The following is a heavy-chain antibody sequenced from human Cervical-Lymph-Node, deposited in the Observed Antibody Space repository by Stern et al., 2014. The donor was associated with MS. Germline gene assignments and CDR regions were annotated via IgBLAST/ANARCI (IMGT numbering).Heavy chain of an antibody. CDR1: GGSISSYY. Sequence: QVQLQESGPGLVKPSETLSLTCTVSGGSISSYYWSWIRQPPGKGLEWIGYIYYSGSTNYNPSLKSRVTISVDTSKNQFALKLSSGTAADTAVYYCARDVIWFGGRYFDYWGQGTLVTVSS. J-gene: IGHJ4*02. D-gene: IGHD3-10*01. CDR3: ARDVIWFGGRYFDY. CDR2: IYYSGST. V-gene: IGHV4-59*01.